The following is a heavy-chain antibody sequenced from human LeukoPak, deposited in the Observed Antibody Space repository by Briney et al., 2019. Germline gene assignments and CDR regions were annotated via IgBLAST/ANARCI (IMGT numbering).Heavy chain of an antibody. CDR2: ISSSGSTI. Sequence: PGGSLRLSCAASGFTFSDYYMSWIRQAPGKGLEWVSYISSSGSTIYYADSVKGRFTISRDNAKNSLYLQMNSLRAEDTGVYYCARDKHSSSWYPEGAFDIWGQGTMVTVSS. V-gene: IGHV3-11*04. D-gene: IGHD6-13*01. CDR3: ARDKHSSSWYPEGAFDI. J-gene: IGHJ3*02. CDR1: GFTFSDYY.